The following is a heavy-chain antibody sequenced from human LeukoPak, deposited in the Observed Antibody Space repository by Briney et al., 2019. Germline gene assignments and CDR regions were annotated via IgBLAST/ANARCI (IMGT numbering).Heavy chain of an antibody. CDR2: IYYSGST. CDR1: GGSISSGGYF. V-gene: IGHV4-31*03. CDR3: ARPTADYGSGSYYFDY. D-gene: IGHD3-10*01. Sequence: TSETLSLTCTVSGGSISSGGYFWSWLRQHPGKGLEWIGYIYYSGSTYYNPSLKSRVTISVDTSKNQFSLKLSSVTAADTAVYYCARPTADYGSGSYYFDYWGQGTLVTVSS. J-gene: IGHJ4*02.